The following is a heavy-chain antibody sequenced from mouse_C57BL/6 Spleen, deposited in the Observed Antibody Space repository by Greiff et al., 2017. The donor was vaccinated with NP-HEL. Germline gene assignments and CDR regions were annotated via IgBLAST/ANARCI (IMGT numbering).Heavy chain of an antibody. CDR2: FYPGSGSI. V-gene: IGHV1-62-2*01. CDR3: ARHEGPYYSNYGRFSWFAY. D-gene: IGHD2-5*01. J-gene: IGHJ3*01. CDR1: GYTFTEYT. Sequence: QVQLKESGAELVKPGASVKLSCKASGYTFTEYTIHWVKQRSGQGLEWIGWFYPGSGSIKYTEKFKDKATLTADKSSSTVYIELSRLTSEDSAVYFGARHEGPYYSNYGRFSWFAYWGQGTLVTVSA.